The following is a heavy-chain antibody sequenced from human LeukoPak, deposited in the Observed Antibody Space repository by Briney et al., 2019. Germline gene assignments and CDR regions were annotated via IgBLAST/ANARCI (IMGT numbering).Heavy chain of an antibody. D-gene: IGHD2-15*01. CDR2: INHSGST. J-gene: IGHJ5*02. V-gene: IGHV4-34*01. Sequence: SETLSLTSAVYGGSFSGYYWSWIRQPPGKGLEWIGEINHSGSTNYNPSLKSRVTISVDTSKNQFSLKLSSVTAADTAVYYCARSRGRSWFDPWGQGTLVTVSS. CDR1: GGSFSGYY. CDR3: ARSRGRSWFDP.